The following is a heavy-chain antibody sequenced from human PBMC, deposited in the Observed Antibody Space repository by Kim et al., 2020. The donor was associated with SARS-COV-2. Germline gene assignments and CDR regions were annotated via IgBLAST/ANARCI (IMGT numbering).Heavy chain of an antibody. V-gene: IGHV4-34*01. CDR3: ARGGELSFDY. D-gene: IGHD1-26*01. J-gene: IGHJ4*02. CDR2: T. Sequence: TNSHPSLKSRVTISVDTSENQFSLKLSSVTAADTAVYYCARGGELSFDYWGQGTLVTVSS.